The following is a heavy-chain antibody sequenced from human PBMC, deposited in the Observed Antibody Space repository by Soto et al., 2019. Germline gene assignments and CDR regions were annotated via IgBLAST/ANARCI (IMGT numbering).Heavy chain of an antibody. D-gene: IGHD6-6*01. Sequence: SVKVSCKASGGTFSTHGISWVRQAPGQGLEWMGGIIPIFDIANYAQKFQERVTITADESTTTAYMELSSLRSDDTAVYYCARDELVEYVRSSDYFDSWGHGTLITVSS. CDR1: GGTFSTHG. V-gene: IGHV1-69*13. J-gene: IGHJ4*01. CDR3: ARDELVEYVRSSDYFDS. CDR2: IIPIFDIA.